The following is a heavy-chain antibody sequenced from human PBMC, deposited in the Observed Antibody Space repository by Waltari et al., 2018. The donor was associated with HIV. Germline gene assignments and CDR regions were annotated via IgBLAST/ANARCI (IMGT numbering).Heavy chain of an antibody. J-gene: IGHJ4*02. CDR2: IYYSGST. D-gene: IGHD2-8*01. CDR1: SISSSSYY. V-gene: IGHV4-39*01. Sequence: SISSSSYYWGWIRQPPGKGLEWIGSIYYSGSTYYNPSLKSRVTISVDTSKNQFSLKLSSVTAADTAVYYCARQDASVYATGYWGQGTLVTVSS. CDR3: ARQDASVYATGY.